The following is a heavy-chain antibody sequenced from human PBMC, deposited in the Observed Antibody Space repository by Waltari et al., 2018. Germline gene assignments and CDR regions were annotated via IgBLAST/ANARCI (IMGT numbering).Heavy chain of an antibody. J-gene: IGHJ4*02. V-gene: IGHV4-61*09. CDR1: GGPNTSGNSY. D-gene: IGHD6-13*01. CDR3: ARTLAAAGDY. Sequence: QVQLQESGPGLVKPSQTLSLSCTDSGGPNTSGNSYWSWLRQPAGKGLEWIGYIYTSGSTNYNPSLKSRVTISVDTSKNQFSLKLSSVTAADTAVYYCARTLAAAGDYWGQGTLVTVSS. CDR2: IYTSGST.